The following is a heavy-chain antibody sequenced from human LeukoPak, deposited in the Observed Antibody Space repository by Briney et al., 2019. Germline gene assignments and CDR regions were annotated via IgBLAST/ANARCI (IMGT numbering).Heavy chain of an antibody. CDR2: INHSGST. J-gene: IGHJ4*02. Sequence: SETLSLTCAVYGGSFSGYYWGWIRQPPGKGLEWIGEINHSGSTNYNPSLKSRVTISVDTSKNQFSLKLSSVTAADTAVYYCARHEDNYDPFFDYWGQGTLVTVSS. D-gene: IGHD3-22*01. V-gene: IGHV4-34*01. CDR1: GGSFSGYY. CDR3: ARHEDNYDPFFDY.